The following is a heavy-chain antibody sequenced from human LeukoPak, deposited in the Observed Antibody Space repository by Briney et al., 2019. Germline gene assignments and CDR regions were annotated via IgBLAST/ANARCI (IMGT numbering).Heavy chain of an antibody. CDR3: ARIWLTRSYYFDY. CDR2: IDWDDDK. Sequence: SGPTLVNPTQTLTLTCAFSGFSLSTSGVCVSWIRQPPGKALEWLARIDWDDDKYYSTSLKTRLTISKDTSKNQVVLTVTNMDPVDTATYYCARIWLTRSYYFDYWGQGTLVTVSS. CDR1: GFSLSTSGVC. V-gene: IGHV2-70*11. J-gene: IGHJ4*02. D-gene: IGHD5-12*01.